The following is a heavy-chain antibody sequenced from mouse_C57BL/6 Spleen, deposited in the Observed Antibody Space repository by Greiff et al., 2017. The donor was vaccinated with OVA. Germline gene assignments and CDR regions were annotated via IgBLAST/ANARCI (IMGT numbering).Heavy chain of an antibody. Sequence: VQLQESGPGLVAPSQSLSITCTVSGFSLTSYAISWVRQPPGKGLEWLGVIWTGGGTNYNSALKSRLSISKDNSKSQVFLKMNSLQTDDTARYYCARNLGDGYLGWYFDVWGTGTTVTVSS. CDR1: GFSLTSYA. D-gene: IGHD2-3*01. V-gene: IGHV2-9-1*01. J-gene: IGHJ1*03. CDR3: ARNLGDGYLGWYFDV. CDR2: IWTGGGT.